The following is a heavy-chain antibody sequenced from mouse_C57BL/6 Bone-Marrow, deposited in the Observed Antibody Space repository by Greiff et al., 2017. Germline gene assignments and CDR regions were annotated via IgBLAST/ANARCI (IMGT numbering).Heavy chain of an antibody. J-gene: IGHJ4*01. CDR3: ASRYGYDGNAMDY. D-gene: IGHD2-2*01. V-gene: IGHV1-26*01. CDR2: INPNNGGT. Sequence: VQLQQSGPELVKPGASVKISCKASGYTFTDYYMNWVKQSHGKSLEWIGDINPNNGGTSYNQKFKGKATLTVDKSSSTAYMELRSLTSEDSAVYYCASRYGYDGNAMDYWGQGTSVTVSS. CDR1: GYTFTDYY.